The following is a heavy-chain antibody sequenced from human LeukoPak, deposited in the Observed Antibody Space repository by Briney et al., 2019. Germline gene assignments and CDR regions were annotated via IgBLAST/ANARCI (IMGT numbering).Heavy chain of an antibody. CDR1: GFTFSNYG. D-gene: IGHD2-15*01. Sequence: PGRSLRLSCAASGFTFSNYGMHWVRQAPGKGLEWVAVISYDGSNKYYADSVKGRFTISRDNSKNTLYLQMNSLRAEDTAVYYCAKDQDRSFDYWGQGTLVTVSS. CDR2: ISYDGSNK. V-gene: IGHV3-30*18. CDR3: AKDQDRSFDY. J-gene: IGHJ4*02.